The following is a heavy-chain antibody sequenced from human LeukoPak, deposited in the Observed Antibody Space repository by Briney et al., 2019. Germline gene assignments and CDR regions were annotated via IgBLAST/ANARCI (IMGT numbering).Heavy chain of an antibody. V-gene: IGHV3-21*01. CDR3: ARLSGDYGDYAFDY. D-gene: IGHD4-17*01. CDR2: ISSSSSYI. J-gene: IGHJ4*02. Sequence: PGGSLRLSCAASGFTFSSYSMNWVRQAPGKGLEWVSSISSSSSYIYYADSVKGRFTISRDNAKNSLYLQMNSLRAEDTAVYYCARLSGDYGDYAFDYWGQGTLVTVSS. CDR1: GFTFSSYS.